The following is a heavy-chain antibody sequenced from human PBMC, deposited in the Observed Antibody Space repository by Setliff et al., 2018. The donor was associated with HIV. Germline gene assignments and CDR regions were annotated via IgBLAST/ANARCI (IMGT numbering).Heavy chain of an antibody. D-gene: IGHD6-13*01. CDR2: ISAYNGNT. CDR3: ARVFYSSSWYNGWFDP. J-gene: IGHJ5*02. Sequence: ASVKVSCKASGYTFTSYGISWVRQAPGQGLEWMGWISAYNGNTNYAQKLQGRVTMTTDTSTSTAYMELRSLRSDDTAVYYCARVFYSSSWYNGWFDPWGQGTLVTVSS. V-gene: IGHV1-18*01. CDR1: GYTFTSYG.